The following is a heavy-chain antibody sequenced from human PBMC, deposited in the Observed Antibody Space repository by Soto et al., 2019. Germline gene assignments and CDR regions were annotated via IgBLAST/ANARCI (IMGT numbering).Heavy chain of an antibody. V-gene: IGHV4-59*01. CDR1: GVSISSGY. CDR3: ATSNTTCPDCYS. J-gene: IGHJ4*02. CDR2: ISHSGLR. Sequence: SETLSLTCIVSGVSISSGYCTWFRQSPGKGLEWIGYISHSGLRHYRASLQSRLTMSVETSKNQFSLNLTSVTAADTAIYYCATSNTTCPDCYSWGQGTLVTVSS. D-gene: IGHD2-21*02.